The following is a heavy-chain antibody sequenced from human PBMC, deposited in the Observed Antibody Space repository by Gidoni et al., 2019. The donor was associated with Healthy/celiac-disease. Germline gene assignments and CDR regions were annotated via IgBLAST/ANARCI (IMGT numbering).Heavy chain of an antibody. Sequence: QVQLVESGGGVVQPGRSLRLSCAASGFTFSNYGMHWVRQAPGKGLEWVAVIWYDGSNKYYADSVKGRFTISRDNSKNTLYLQMNSLRAEDTAVYYCRATLNRVGRLGFDYWGQGTLVTVSS. D-gene: IGHD5-12*01. CDR3: RATLNRVGRLGFDY. V-gene: IGHV3-33*01. J-gene: IGHJ4*02. CDR2: IWYDGSNK. CDR1: GFTFSNYG.